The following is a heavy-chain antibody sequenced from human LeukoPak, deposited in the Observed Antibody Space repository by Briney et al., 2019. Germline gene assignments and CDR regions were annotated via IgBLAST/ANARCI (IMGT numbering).Heavy chain of an antibody. J-gene: IGHJ4*02. CDR1: GGSISSYY. CDR3: ARLYSFDY. V-gene: IGHV4-59*04. D-gene: IGHD4/OR15-4a*01. Sequence: SETLSLTCTVSGGSISSYYWSWIRQPPGKGLEWIGYIYYSGSTYYNPSLKSRVTISVDTSKNQFSLRLSSVTAADTAVYYCARLYSFDYWGQGTLVTVSS. CDR2: IYYSGST.